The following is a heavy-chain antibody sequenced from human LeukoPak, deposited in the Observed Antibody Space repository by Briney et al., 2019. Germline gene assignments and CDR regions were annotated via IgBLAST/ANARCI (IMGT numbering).Heavy chain of an antibody. Sequence: GASVKVSCKASGGTFSGYAISWVRQAPGQGLEWMGRIIPIFGTANYAQKFQGRVTITTDESTSTAYMELSSLRSEDTAVYYCAGGDSGTFDYWGQGTLVTVSS. CDR2: IIPIFGTA. CDR3: AGGDSGTFDY. D-gene: IGHD1-26*01. CDR1: GGTFSGYA. V-gene: IGHV1-69*05. J-gene: IGHJ4*02.